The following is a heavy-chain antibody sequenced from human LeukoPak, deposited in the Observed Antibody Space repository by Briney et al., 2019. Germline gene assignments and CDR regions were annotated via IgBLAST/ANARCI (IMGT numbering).Heavy chain of an antibody. CDR2: IYSGGST. CDR1: GFTVSSNY. Sequence: GGSLRLSCAASGFTVSSNYMSWVRQAPGKGLEWVSVIYSGGSTYYADSVKSRFTISRDNSKNTLYLQMNSLRAEDTAVYYCARAQNPYGYYYYYGMDVWGQGTTVTVSS. CDR3: ARAQNPYGYYYYYGMDV. D-gene: IGHD1-14*01. V-gene: IGHV3-66*01. J-gene: IGHJ6*02.